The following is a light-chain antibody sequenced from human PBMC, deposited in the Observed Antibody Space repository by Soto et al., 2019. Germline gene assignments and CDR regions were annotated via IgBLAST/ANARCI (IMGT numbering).Light chain of an antibody. J-gene: IGLJ2*01. Sequence: QSVLTQPPSVSAAPGQTVTISCSGSSSNIGSNSVSWYQQLPGTAPKLLIYDNDKRPSGIPDRFSGSKSGTSATLGITGLQTGDEADYYCGTWDNSLSAVVFGGGTQLTVL. CDR1: SSNIGSNS. CDR2: DND. CDR3: GTWDNSLSAVV. V-gene: IGLV1-51*01.